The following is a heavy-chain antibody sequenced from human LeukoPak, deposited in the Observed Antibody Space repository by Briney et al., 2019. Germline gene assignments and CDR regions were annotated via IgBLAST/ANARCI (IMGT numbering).Heavy chain of an antibody. Sequence: GGSLRLSCAASGFTFDDSAMHWVRQAPGQGLEWVAVIWYDGSNKYYADSVKGRFTISRDNSKNTLCLQMNSLRAEDTAVYYCARDGRGGGSIAVAGGGYYYYGMDVWGQGTTVTVSS. J-gene: IGHJ6*02. V-gene: IGHV3-33*08. CDR2: IWYDGSNK. CDR1: GFTFDDSA. CDR3: ARDGRGGGSIAVAGGGYYYYGMDV. D-gene: IGHD6-19*01.